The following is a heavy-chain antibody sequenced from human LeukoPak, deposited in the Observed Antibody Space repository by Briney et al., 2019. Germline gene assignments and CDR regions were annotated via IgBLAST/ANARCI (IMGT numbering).Heavy chain of an antibody. V-gene: IGHV1-2*02. CDR2: INPNSGGT. CDR1: GYTFSDYY. D-gene: IGHD6-6*01. CDR3: AREQLGNYYYGMDV. J-gene: IGHJ6*02. Sequence: ASVTVSCKSSGYTFSDYYMYWVRQAPGQGLEWMGWINPNSGGTNYAQKFQGRVTMTRDTSISTAYMELSRLRSDDTAVYYCAREQLGNYYYGMDVWGQGTTVTVSS.